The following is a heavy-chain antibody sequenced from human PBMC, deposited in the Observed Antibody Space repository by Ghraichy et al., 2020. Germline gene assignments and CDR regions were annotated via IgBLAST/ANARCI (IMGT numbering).Heavy chain of an antibody. D-gene: IGHD6-13*01. CDR1: GFTFSSYW. J-gene: IGHJ3*01. Sequence: GGSLRLSCAASGFTFSSYWMSWVRQAPGKGLEWVANIKYDGSGKYYVDSVKGRSTISRDNAKNSLYLQMNSLRAEDTAVYYCVRDLFRRQQLTFDVWGQGTMVTVSS. CDR3: VRDLFRRQQLTFDV. V-gene: IGHV3-7*01. CDR2: IKYDGSGK.